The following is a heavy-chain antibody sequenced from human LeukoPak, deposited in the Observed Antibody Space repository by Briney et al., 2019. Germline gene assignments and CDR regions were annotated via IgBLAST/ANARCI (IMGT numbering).Heavy chain of an antibody. CDR1: SGSINSHY. D-gene: IGHD6-6*01. V-gene: IGHV4-59*11. Sequence: PSETLSLTCTVCSGSINSHYWSWVRQPPGKGLEGMGYIYYSGSTNYNPTLKSRVTISVDTSKNQFSLKLSSVTAADTAVYYCARVTLAGRPGTGWFDPWGQGTLVTVSS. CDR2: IYYSGST. CDR3: ARVTLAGRPGTGWFDP. J-gene: IGHJ5*02.